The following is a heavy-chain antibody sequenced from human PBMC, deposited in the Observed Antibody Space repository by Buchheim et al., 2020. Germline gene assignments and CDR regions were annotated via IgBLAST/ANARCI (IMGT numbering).Heavy chain of an antibody. J-gene: IGHJ4*02. V-gene: IGHV3-48*03. CDR1: GFTFSSYE. CDR3: ARDGNYGGMVRGETLRFDY. CDR2: ISSSGSTI. Sequence: EVQLVESGGGLVQPGGSLRLSCAASGFTFSSYEMNWVRQAPGKGLEWVSYISSSGSTIYYADSVKGRFTISRDNAKNSLYLQMNSLRAEDTAVYYCARDGNYGGMVRGETLRFDYWGQGTL. D-gene: IGHD3-10*01.